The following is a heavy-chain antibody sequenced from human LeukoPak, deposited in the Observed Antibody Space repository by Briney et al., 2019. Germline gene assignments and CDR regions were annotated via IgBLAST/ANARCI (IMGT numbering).Heavy chain of an antibody. CDR3: ARAPMGAAALY. J-gene: IGHJ4*02. D-gene: IGHD6-13*01. Sequence: ASVKVSCKASGYTFTNFDINWVRQAPGQGLEWMGWMNPVSGNAGSAQRFQGRVTLTRDTSISTAYMELSSLRSDDTAFYYCARAPMGAAALYWGQGTLVTVSS. CDR1: GYTFTNFD. CDR2: MNPVSGNA. V-gene: IGHV1-8*01.